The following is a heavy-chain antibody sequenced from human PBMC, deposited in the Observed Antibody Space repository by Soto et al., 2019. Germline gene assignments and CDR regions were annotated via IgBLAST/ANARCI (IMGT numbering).Heavy chain of an antibody. Sequence: PSETLSLTCTVSGGSISSYDWSWIRQPPGKGLEWIGYIYYSGSTNYNPSLKSRVTISVDTSKNQFSLKLSSVTAADTAVYYCARHSKYGDYGYYYFDYWGQGTLVTVSS. CDR2: IYYSGST. CDR3: ARHSKYGDYGYYYFDY. CDR1: GGSISSYD. J-gene: IGHJ4*02. V-gene: IGHV4-59*08. D-gene: IGHD4-17*01.